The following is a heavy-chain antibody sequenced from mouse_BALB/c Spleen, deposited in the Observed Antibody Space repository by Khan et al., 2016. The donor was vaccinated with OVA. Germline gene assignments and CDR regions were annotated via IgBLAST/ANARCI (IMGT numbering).Heavy chain of an antibody. V-gene: IGHV1-7*01. CDR1: GYTFTSYW. CDR2: INPSTGYT. D-gene: IGHD1-1*01. CDR3: ANHGSSSAWLTY. Sequence: VQLQESGTELAKPGASVKMSCKASGYTFTSYWMHWVQKRPGQGLEWIGYINPSTGYTEYNQRFKDKATLTADKSSSTAYMQLSSLTSEESAVYYCANHGSSSAWLTYWGQGTLVTVSA. J-gene: IGHJ3*01.